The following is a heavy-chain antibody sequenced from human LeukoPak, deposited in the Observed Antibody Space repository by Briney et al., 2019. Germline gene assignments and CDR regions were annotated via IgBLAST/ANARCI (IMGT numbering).Heavy chain of an antibody. J-gene: IGHJ6*02. Sequence: PGGSLRLSCAASGFTFSGYSMNWVRQPPGKGLEWIGEIYHSGSTNYNPSLKSRVTISVDKSKNQFSLKLSSVTAADTAVYYCARDGTYSSSLNYYYYGMDVWGQGTTVTVSS. CDR1: GFTFSGYSM. CDR3: ARDGTYSSSLNYYYYGMDV. D-gene: IGHD6-13*01. CDR2: IYHSGST. V-gene: IGHV4-4*02.